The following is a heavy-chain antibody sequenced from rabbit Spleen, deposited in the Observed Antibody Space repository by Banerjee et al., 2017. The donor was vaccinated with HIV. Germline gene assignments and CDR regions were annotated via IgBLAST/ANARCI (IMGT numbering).Heavy chain of an antibody. CDR2: IDLVFGTT. V-gene: IGHV1S45*01. J-gene: IGHJ4*01. CDR3: ARDGAGGSYFAL. CDR1: GFSFSSTYC. D-gene: IGHD8-1*01. Sequence: QEQLVESGGDLVKPEGSLTLTCTASGFSFSSTYCMCWVRQAPGKGLEWIGHIDLVFGTTYYASWVNGRFSISRENAQNTVFLQMTSLTAADTATYFCARDGAGGSYFALWGQGTLVTVS.